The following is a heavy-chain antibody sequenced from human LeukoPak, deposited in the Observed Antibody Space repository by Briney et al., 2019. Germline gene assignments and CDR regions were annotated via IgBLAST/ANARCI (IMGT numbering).Heavy chain of an antibody. D-gene: IGHD6-13*01. J-gene: IGHJ3*02. CDR1: GFTFSSSA. CDR2: ISGSGSGGST. Sequence: GGSLRLSCAASGFTFSSSAMSWVRQAPGKGLEWVSSISGSGSGGSTYYADSVKGRFTISRDNSKNTLYLQMNSLRAEDTAVYYCASIATYSSSWYDDAFDIWGQGTMVTVSS. V-gene: IGHV3-23*01. CDR3: ASIATYSSSWYDDAFDI.